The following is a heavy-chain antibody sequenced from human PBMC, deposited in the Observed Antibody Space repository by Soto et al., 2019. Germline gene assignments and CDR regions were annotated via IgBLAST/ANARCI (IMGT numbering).Heavy chain of an antibody. J-gene: IGHJ4*02. CDR1: GGSISSYY. CDR3: AREGYSGQD. CDR2: IYYSGST. Sequence: PSETLSLTCTVSGGSISSYYWSWIRQPPGKGLEWIGYIYYSGSTNYNPSLKSRVTISVDTSKNQFSLKLSSVTAADTAVYYCAREGYSGQDWGQGTLVTVSS. V-gene: IGHV4-59*01. D-gene: IGHD5-12*01.